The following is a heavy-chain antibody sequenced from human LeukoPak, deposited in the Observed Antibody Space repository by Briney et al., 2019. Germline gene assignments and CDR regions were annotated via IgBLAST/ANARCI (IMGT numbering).Heavy chain of an antibody. CDR3: ARDGPAAGHAFDY. CDR1: GGSISSSSYY. CDR2: IYYSGST. J-gene: IGHJ4*02. V-gene: IGHV4-39*07. Sequence: SETLSLTCTVSGGSISSSSYYWGWIRQPPGKGLECIGSIYYSGSTYYNPSLKSRVTISVDTSKNQFSLKLSSVTAADTAVYYCARDGPAAGHAFDYWGQGTLVTVSS.